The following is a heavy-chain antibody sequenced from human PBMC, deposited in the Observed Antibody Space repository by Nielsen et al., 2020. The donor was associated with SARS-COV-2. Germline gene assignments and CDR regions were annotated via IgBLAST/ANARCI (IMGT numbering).Heavy chain of an antibody. Sequence: GESLKISCAASGFTFSSYGMHWVRQAPGKGLEWVAVIWYDGSNKYYADSVKGRFTISRDNSKNTLYPQMNSLRAEDTAVYYCARAAAGTISMDYWGQGTLVTVSS. J-gene: IGHJ4*02. D-gene: IGHD6-13*01. CDR1: GFTFSSYG. CDR3: ARAAAGTISMDY. CDR2: IWYDGSNK. V-gene: IGHV3-33*01.